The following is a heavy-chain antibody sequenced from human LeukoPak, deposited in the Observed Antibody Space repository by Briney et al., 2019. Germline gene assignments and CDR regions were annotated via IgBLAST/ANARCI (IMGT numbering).Heavy chain of an antibody. CDR2: IWYDGSNK. Sequence: GGSLRLSCAASGFTFSSYGMHWVRQAPGKGLEWVALIWYDGSNKYYADSVKGRLTISRDNSKNTLCLQMNSLRAEDTAVYYCAREGPRGNSQFDYWGQGTLVTVSS. CDR3: AREGPRGNSQFDY. D-gene: IGHD2/OR15-2a*01. CDR1: GFTFSSYG. J-gene: IGHJ4*02. V-gene: IGHV3-33*01.